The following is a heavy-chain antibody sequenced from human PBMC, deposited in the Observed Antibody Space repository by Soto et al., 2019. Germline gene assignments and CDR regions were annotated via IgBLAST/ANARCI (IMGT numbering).Heavy chain of an antibody. CDR3: AKDLAITIFGVAHY. D-gene: IGHD3-3*01. J-gene: IGHJ4*02. CDR2: ISYDGSNK. V-gene: IGHV3-30*18. Sequence: GGSLRLSCAASGFTFSSYGMHWVRQAPGKGLEWVAVISYDGSNKYYADSVKGRFTISRDNSKNTLYLQMNSLRAEDAAVYYCAKDLAITIFGVAHYWGQGTLGTVSS. CDR1: GFTFSSYG.